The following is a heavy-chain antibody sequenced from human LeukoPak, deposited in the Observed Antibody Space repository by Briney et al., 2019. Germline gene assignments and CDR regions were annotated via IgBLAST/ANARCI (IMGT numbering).Heavy chain of an antibody. D-gene: IGHD4-23*01. Sequence: SVKVSCKASGGPLSSYPFNWVRQAPGQGLEWMGRIIPVVDLINYAQRSQGRVTMTADKSTNTAYMELSSLKSDDTAVYYCASLTPTKGYWGQGTLVTVSS. V-gene: IGHV1-69*10. CDR2: IIPVVDLI. J-gene: IGHJ4*02. CDR3: ASLTPTKGY. CDR1: GGPLSSYP.